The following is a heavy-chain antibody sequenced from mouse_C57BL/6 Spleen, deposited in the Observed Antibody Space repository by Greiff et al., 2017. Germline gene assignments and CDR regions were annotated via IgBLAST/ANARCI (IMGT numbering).Heavy chain of an antibody. V-gene: IGHV1-64*01. D-gene: IGHD4-1*02. J-gene: IGHJ2*01. Sequence: QVQLQQSGAELVKPGASVKLSCKASGYTFTSYWMHWVKQRPGQGLEWIGMIHPNSGSTNYNEKFKSKATLTVDKSSSTAYMQLSSLTSEDSAVYYCAPQLPPRYYFDYWGQGTTLTVSS. CDR3: APQLPPRYYFDY. CDR2: IHPNSGST. CDR1: GYTFTSYW.